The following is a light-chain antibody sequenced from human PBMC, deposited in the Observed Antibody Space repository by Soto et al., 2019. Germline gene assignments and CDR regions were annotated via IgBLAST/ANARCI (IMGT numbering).Light chain of an antibody. CDR2: AAS. CDR3: QQSYSTPPT. V-gene: IGKV1-39*01. Sequence: DIPMTQSPSSLYASVGDRVTITCRASQSISSYLNWYQQKPGIAPKLLIYAASSLQSGVPSRFSGSGSGTDFTLTISSLQPEDFATYYCQQSYSTPPTFGGGTKVEIK. CDR1: QSISSY. J-gene: IGKJ4*01.